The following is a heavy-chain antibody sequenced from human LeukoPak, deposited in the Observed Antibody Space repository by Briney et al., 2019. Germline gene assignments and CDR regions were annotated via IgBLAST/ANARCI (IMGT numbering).Heavy chain of an antibody. J-gene: IGHJ4*02. CDR3: ARHGVDYGDYYFDY. D-gene: IGHD4-17*01. CDR2: IYHSGST. Sequence: SETLSLTCAVSGGSISSGGYSWSWIRQPPGKGLEWIGYIYHSGSTYYNPSLKSRVTISVDTSKNQFSLKLSSVTAADTAVYYCARHGVDYGDYYFDYWGQGTLVTVSS. CDR1: GGSISSGGYS. V-gene: IGHV4-30-2*03.